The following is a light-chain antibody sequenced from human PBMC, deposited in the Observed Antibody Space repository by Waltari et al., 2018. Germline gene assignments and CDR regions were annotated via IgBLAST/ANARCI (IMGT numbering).Light chain of an antibody. Sequence: SYELAQPPSVSVSPGQPARITCGGDNLGNKYVHWYQLKPMEAPTLVMYYNSDRPSGIPKRFSGSISRNSATLTIGGVEPGDEADYYCQVWDINAAHPYIFGTGTRLTVL. V-gene: IGLV3-21*01. J-gene: IGLJ1*01. CDR3: QVWDINAAHPYI. CDR2: YNS. CDR1: NLGNKY.